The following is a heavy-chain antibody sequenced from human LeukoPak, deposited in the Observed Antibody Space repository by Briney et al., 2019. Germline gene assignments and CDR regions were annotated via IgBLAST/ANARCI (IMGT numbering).Heavy chain of an antibody. D-gene: IGHD3-10*01. J-gene: IGHJ4*02. V-gene: IGHV3-53*01. Sequence: GGSLRLSCAASGFTVSSNYMSWVRQAPGKWLEWVAVIYSGGSTYYADSVKGRFTISRDNSKNTLYLQMNSLRAEDTAVYYCASPGSGSYFYYFDYWGQGTLVTVSS. CDR2: IYSGGST. CDR1: GFTVSSNY. CDR3: ASPGSGSYFYYFDY.